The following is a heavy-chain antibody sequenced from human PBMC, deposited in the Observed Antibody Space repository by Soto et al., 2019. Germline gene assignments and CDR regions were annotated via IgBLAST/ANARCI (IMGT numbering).Heavy chain of an antibody. D-gene: IGHD3-10*01. CDR3: ARGVGSGSYYNQYNWFDP. CDR1: GYTFTNYG. Sequence: ASVKVSCKASGYTFTNYGISRVRQAPGQGLEWMGWISAYNGNTKYAQKLQGRVTMTTDTSTSTAYMELRSLRSDDTAVYYCARGVGSGSYYNQYNWFDPWGQGTLVTSPQ. J-gene: IGHJ5*02. V-gene: IGHV1-18*01. CDR2: ISAYNGNT.